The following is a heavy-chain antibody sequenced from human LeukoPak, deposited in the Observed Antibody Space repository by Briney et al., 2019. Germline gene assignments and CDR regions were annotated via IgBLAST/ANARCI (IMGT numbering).Heavy chain of an antibody. Sequence: PSETLSLTCTVSGGSISSSSYYWGWIRQPPGKGLEWIGSIYYSGSTYYNPSLKSRVTISVDRSKNQFSLKLSSVTAADTAVYYCASGYSYGYASDWYFDLWGRGTLVTVSS. CDR3: ASGYSYGYASDWYFDL. CDR2: IYYSGST. V-gene: IGHV4-39*07. J-gene: IGHJ2*01. CDR1: GGSISSSSYY. D-gene: IGHD5-18*01.